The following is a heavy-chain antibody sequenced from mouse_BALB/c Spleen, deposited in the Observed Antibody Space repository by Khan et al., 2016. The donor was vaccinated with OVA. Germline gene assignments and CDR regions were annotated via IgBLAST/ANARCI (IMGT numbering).Heavy chain of an antibody. CDR1: GYTFTNYG. CDR3: ARISSCWYSDV. J-gene: IGHJ1*01. D-gene: IGHD6-2*01. CDR2: INTYTGEP. V-gene: IGHV9-1*02. Sequence: QIQLVQSGPELKKPGETVKISCKASGYTFTNYGMNWVKQAPGKGLKWMGWINTYTGEPTYADDFKGRFVFSLETSASTAYLQISNLKNEEMTTXFCARISSCWYSDVWGAGTTVTVSS.